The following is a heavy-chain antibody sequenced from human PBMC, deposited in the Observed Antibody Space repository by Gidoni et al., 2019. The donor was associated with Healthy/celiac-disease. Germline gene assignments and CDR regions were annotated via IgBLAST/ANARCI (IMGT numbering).Heavy chain of an antibody. CDR1: GGSISCSSYY. J-gene: IGHJ5*02. V-gene: IGHV4-39*01. CDR3: ARCGNYNWFDP. Sequence: QLQLQESGPGLVKPSEALSLACTVTGGSISCSSYYWGWIRQPPGKGLAWIGSIYYSGNTYYNPSRKIRVTISVDTTKNQFSLKLSSVTAADTSVYYCARCGNYNWFDPWGQGTLVTVSS. D-gene: IGHD4-4*01. CDR2: IYYSGNT.